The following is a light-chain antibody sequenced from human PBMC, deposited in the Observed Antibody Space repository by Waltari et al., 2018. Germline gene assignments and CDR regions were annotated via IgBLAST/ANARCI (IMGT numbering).Light chain of an antibody. V-gene: IGLV1-47*01. CDR2: LDD. J-gene: IGLJ2*01. Sequence: QSVLTQPPSLSGTPGPRVTISCSGSSSNIGTTYVFWYQQFPGRAPKLLIYLDDPRPSGVPDRFSASKSGSSASLTISGLRPEDEADYHCAGWDDSLTGVVFGGGTKLTV. CDR3: AGWDDSLTGVV. CDR1: SSNIGTTY.